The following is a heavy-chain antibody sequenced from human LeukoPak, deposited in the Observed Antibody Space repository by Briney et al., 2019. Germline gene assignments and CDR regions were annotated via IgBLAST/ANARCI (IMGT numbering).Heavy chain of an antibody. D-gene: IGHD6-13*01. J-gene: IGHJ4*02. CDR2: IRSKVYGETI. CDR1: GFTFDDYA. Sequence: PGGSLRLSCTASGFTFDDYAMSWVRQAPGKGLEWVGFIRSKVYGETIEYAASVKGRFTISRDDSKSIAYLQMNGLETEDTAIYYCTRNIAQSSSVDYWGQGTLVTVSS. CDR3: TRNIAQSSSVDY. V-gene: IGHV3-49*04.